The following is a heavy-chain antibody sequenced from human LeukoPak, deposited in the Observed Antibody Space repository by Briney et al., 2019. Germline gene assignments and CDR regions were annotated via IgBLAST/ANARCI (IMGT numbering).Heavy chain of an antibody. V-gene: IGHV7-4-1*02. Sequence: ASVKVSCKASGYTFTSHAMNWVRQAPGQGLEWMGWINTNTGNPTYAQGFTGRFVFSLDTSVSTAYLQISSLKAEDTAVYYCARDNEPLIVVVPAAKGGFDYWGQGTLVTVSS. D-gene: IGHD2-2*01. J-gene: IGHJ4*02. CDR3: ARDNEPLIVVVPAAKGGFDY. CDR2: INTNTGNP. CDR1: GYTFTSHA.